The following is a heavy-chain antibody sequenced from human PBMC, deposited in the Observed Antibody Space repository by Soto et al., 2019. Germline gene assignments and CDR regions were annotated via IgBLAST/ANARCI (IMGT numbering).Heavy chain of an antibody. CDR2: IWYDGSNK. CDR3: ARKYCSGGSCSWGWFDP. J-gene: IGHJ5*02. V-gene: IGHV3-33*01. D-gene: IGHD2-15*01. Sequence: QVQLVESGGGVVQPGRSLRLSCAASGFTFSSYGMHWVRQAPGKGLEWVAVIWYDGSNKYYADSVKGRFTISRDNSKNTLYLQMNSLRAEETAVYYCARKYCSGGSCSWGWFDPWGQGTLVTVSS. CDR1: GFTFSSYG.